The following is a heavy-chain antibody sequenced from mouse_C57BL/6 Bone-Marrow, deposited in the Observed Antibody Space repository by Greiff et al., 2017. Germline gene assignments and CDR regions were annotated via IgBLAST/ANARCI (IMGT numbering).Heavy chain of an antibody. V-gene: IGHV14-4*01. D-gene: IGHD1-1*01. CDR1: GFNIKDDY. CDR2: IDPENGDT. J-gene: IGHJ4*01. CDR3: TTSRAGKGAMDY. Sequence: VQLKQSGAELVRPGASVKLSCTASGFNIKDDYMHWVKQRPEQGLEWIGWIDPENGDTEYASKFQGKATITADTSSNTAYLQLSSLTSEDAAVYYCTTSRAGKGAMDYWGQGTSVTVSS.